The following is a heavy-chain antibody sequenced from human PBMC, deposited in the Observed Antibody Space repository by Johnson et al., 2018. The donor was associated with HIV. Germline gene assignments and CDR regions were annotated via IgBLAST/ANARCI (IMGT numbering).Heavy chain of an antibody. V-gene: IGHV3-30*03. D-gene: IGHD3-10*01. J-gene: IGHJ3*02. CDR2: ISYNGTNT. Sequence: QVQLVESGGGVVQPGRSLRLSCVASGFTFSSYGMHWVRQTPGKGLEWVAVISYNGTNTWYADSVKGRFTISRDNSKNTLYLQLNSLRPEDTAVYYYVRKVRFGPFDIWGQGTMVTVSS. CDR3: VRKVRFGPFDI. CDR1: GFTFSSYG.